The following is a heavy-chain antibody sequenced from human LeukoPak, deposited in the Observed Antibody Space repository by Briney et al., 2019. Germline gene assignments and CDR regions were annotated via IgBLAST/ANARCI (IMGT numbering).Heavy chain of an antibody. CDR3: SRDSQLYCSGWYPS. J-gene: IGHJ5*02. V-gene: IGHV3-20*01. CDR1: TPTLDAYC. CDR2: INRNGGRT. D-gene: IGHD6-19*01. Sequence: GGSLRLSCVLATPTLDAYCMGWVRHAPEKGLGWVSGINRNGGRTGYTDSVKGRFTISRDKAKKSLYMQMNCLRAADTALYICSRDSQLYCSGWYPSWGQGTLVTVSS.